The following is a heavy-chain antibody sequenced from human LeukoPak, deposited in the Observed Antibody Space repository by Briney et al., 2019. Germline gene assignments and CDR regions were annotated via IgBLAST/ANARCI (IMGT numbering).Heavy chain of an antibody. D-gene: IGHD3-22*01. Sequence: PGGSLRLSCAASGFTFSSYWMSWVRQAPGKGLEWVSSISSGSSFIYYADSVKGRFTISRDNAKNSLFLQMNSLRAEDTAVYYCARESSGYFYWGQGTLVTVSS. J-gene: IGHJ4*02. CDR1: GFTFSSYW. CDR3: ARESSGYFY. V-gene: IGHV3-21*01. CDR2: ISSGSSFI.